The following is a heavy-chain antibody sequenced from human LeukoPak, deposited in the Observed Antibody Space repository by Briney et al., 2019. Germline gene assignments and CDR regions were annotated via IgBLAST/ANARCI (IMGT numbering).Heavy chain of an antibody. CDR2: FSGSGGST. V-gene: IGHV3-23*01. D-gene: IGHD3-10*01. Sequence: GGSLRLSCAASGFTFASYAMSWVRQAPGKGLEWVSAFSGSGGSTYYADSVRGRFTISRDNSKNTLYLQMNSLRAEDTAIYYCAKDLVTGSLDYWGQGTLVTVSS. CDR3: AKDLVTGSLDY. J-gene: IGHJ4*02. CDR1: GFTFASYA.